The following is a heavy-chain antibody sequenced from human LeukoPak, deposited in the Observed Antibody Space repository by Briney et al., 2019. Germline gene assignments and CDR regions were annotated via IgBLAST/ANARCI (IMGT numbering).Heavy chain of an antibody. Sequence: GGSLRLSCAASGFSFSSYAMHWVRQAPGMGLEWVAVIWYDGGNKYYADSVKGRFTISRDNSKNTLYLEMNSLRAEDTAVYYCARGLTQIPRLATGLGHWGQGTLVTVSS. V-gene: IGHV3-33*01. CDR1: GFSFSSYA. CDR2: IWYDGGNK. D-gene: IGHD2-21*02. J-gene: IGHJ4*02. CDR3: ARGLTQIPRLATGLGH.